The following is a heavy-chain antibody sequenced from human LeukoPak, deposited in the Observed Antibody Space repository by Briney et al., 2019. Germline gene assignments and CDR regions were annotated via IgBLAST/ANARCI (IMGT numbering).Heavy chain of an antibody. CDR3: ARDEGAAAGIWFDP. Sequence: SETLSLTCAVSGGSISSSNWWSWVRQPPGKGLEWIGEIYHSGSTNYNPSLRSRVTISVDKSKNQFSLKPSSVTAADTAVYYCARDEGAAAGIWFDPWGQGTLVTVSS. CDR2: IYHSGST. V-gene: IGHV4-4*02. D-gene: IGHD6-13*01. J-gene: IGHJ5*02. CDR1: GGSISSSNW.